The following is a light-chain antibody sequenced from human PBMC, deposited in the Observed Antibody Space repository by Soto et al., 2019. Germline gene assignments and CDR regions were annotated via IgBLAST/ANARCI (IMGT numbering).Light chain of an antibody. CDR2: DAS. V-gene: IGKV3D-15*01. CDR3: QQYNSLRYT. CDR1: QSVSAY. J-gene: IGKJ5*01. Sequence: PSSLGITQAERATVSCRASQSVSAYLAWYQQRPDQSPRLLIYDASIRATGSPARFSGIGSGTELTLTISSLEPEDFAVYYCQQYNSLRYTLGEGTRLEI.